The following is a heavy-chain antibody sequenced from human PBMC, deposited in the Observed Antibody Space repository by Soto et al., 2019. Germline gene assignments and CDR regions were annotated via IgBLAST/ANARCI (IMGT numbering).Heavy chain of an antibody. CDR3: ARGRKHYDVLTGYRSTLNWFAP. Sequence: PSETLSLTCAVDRESFSGGFWGWFGQRPGKRLEWIGEIDHTESTNYSPSLKSRVTMFVDTSKSQFSLNLSSVTAADTAIYYCARGRKHYDVLTGYRSTLNWFAPWGQGALVTVSS. D-gene: IGHD3-9*01. CDR2: IDHTEST. J-gene: IGHJ5*02. V-gene: IGHV4-34*01. CDR1: RESFSGGF.